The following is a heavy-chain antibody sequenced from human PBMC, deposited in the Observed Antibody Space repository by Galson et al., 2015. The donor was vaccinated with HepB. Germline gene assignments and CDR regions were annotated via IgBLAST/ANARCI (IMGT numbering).Heavy chain of an antibody. J-gene: IGHJ4*02. CDR2: TYYRSKWYN. V-gene: IGHV6-1*01. Sequence: CAISGDSVSSNSAAWNWIRQSPSRGLEWLGRTYYRSKWYNSYAVSVKSRITINPDTTKNQFSLQLNSVTPEDTAIYYCARQLAYCVANTCQIFFEYRGQGTLVTVSS. CDR3: ARQLAYCVANTCQIFFEY. CDR1: GDSVSSNSAA. D-gene: IGHD2-21*01.